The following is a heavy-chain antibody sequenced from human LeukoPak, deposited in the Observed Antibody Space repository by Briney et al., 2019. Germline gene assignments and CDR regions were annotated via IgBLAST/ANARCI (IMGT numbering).Heavy chain of an antibody. CDR2: ISSSSSYI. CDR1: GFTFSSYS. CDR3: ARDDIAAAGTARYFDY. J-gene: IGHJ4*02. D-gene: IGHD6-13*01. V-gene: IGHV3-21*01. Sequence: GESLRLSCAASGFTFSSYSMNWVHQAPGKGLEWVSSISSSSSYIYYADSVKGRFTISRDNAKNSLYLQMNSLRAEDTAVYYCARDDIAAAGTARYFDYWGQGTLVTVSS.